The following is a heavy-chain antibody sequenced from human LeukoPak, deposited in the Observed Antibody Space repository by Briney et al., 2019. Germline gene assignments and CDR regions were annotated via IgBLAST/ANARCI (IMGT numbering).Heavy chain of an antibody. D-gene: IGHD3-16*01. CDR2: INSDGSST. V-gene: IGHV3-74*01. Sequence: GGSLRLSCAASGFTFSSYWMHWVRQAPGKGLVWVTHINSDGSSTSYADSVKGRFTISRDNAKNTLYQQMNSLRAEDTAVYYCAGEDVRLVGGAFDIWGQGTMVPVSS. J-gene: IGHJ3*02. CDR1: GFTFSSYW. CDR3: AGEDVRLVGGAFDI.